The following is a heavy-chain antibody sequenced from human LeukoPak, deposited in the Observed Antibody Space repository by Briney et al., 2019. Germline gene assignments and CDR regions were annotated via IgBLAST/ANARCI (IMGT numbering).Heavy chain of an antibody. D-gene: IGHD1-1*01. J-gene: IGHJ6*03. CDR2: TYYRSKWYN. CDR3: ARHAQPIGTRDYYYMDV. V-gene: IGHV6-1*01. CDR1: GDSVSSNSAA. Sequence: SQTLSLTCALSGDSVSSNSAAWNWIRQSPSRGLEWLGRTYYRSKWYNDYAVSVKSRITINPDTSKNQFSLQLNSVTPEDTAVYYCARHAQPIGTRDYYYMDVWGKGTTVTVSS.